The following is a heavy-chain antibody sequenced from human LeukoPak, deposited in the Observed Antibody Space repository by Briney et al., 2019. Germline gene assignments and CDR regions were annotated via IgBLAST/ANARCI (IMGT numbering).Heavy chain of an antibody. CDR3: AKVVISWGPTSQDY. CDR2: IRYDGSNK. V-gene: IGHV3-30*02. D-gene: IGHD6-13*01. Sequence: PGGSLRLSCAASGFTFSSYGMHWVRQAPGKGLEWVAFIRYDGSNKYYADSVKGRFTISRDNSKNTLYLQISTLRAEDMAVYYCAKVVISWGPTSQDYWGQGTLVTVSS. CDR1: GFTFSSYG. J-gene: IGHJ4*02.